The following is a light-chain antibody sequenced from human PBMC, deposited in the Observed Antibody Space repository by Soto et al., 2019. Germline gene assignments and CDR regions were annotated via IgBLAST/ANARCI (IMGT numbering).Light chain of an antibody. CDR3: QQYHNRWT. CDR2: GAS. J-gene: IGKJ1*01. CDR1: QSISTD. Sequence: IVMTQSPATLSVSPGERAILSCRASQSISTDLAWYQQKPGQAPRLLIYGASTRATGISDRFTGGGSGTEFILIISSLQSEDFAFYYCQQYHNRWTFGQGTKVEVK. V-gene: IGKV3-15*01.